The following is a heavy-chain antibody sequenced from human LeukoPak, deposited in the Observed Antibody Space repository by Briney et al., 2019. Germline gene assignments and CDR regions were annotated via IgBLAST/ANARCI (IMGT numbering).Heavy chain of an antibody. Sequence: SVKVSCKASGGTFSSYAISWVRQAPGQGLEWMGGIIPIFGTANYAQKFQGRVAITADESTSTAYMELSSLRSEDTAVYYCASLIRSWFDPWGQGTLVTVSS. CDR1: GGTFSSYA. V-gene: IGHV1-69*13. D-gene: IGHD2-15*01. CDR2: IIPIFGTA. J-gene: IGHJ5*02. CDR3: ASLIRSWFDP.